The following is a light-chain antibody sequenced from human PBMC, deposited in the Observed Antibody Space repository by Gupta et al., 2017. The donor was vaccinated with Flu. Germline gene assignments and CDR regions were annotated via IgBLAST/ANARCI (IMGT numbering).Light chain of an antibody. J-gene: IGKJ1*01. V-gene: IGKV1-5*03. CDR1: QSISTW. CDR2: KAS. CDR3: QQWETYA. Sequence: DIQMTQSPSTLSASVGDRVTITCRASQSISTWLAWYQQKPGKAPKLLIYKASSLESGVPSRFSGTGSGTEFSLTISYLQPEDFATYYCQQWETYAFGQGTKVEI.